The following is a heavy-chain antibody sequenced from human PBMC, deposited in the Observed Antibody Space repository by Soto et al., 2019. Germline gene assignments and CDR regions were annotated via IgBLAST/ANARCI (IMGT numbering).Heavy chain of an antibody. CDR2: INAGNGNR. V-gene: IGHV1-3*01. CDR1: GYTFTSYG. J-gene: IGHJ4*02. CDR3: ARDLGGWTDY. Sequence: QVQLVQSGAEVKKPGASVKVSCKASGYTFTSYGMHWVRQAPGQRLEWMGWINAGNGNRKYSQKFQGRVTITRDTSASTAHMELSSLRSEDTTVYYFARDLGGWTDYWGQGTLVTVSS. D-gene: IGHD6-19*01.